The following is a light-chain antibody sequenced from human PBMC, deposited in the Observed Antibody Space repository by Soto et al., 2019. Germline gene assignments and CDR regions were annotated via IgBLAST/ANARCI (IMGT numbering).Light chain of an antibody. J-gene: IGLJ1*01. CDR1: SSDVGGYNY. V-gene: IGLV2-14*01. CDR2: DVS. Sequence: QSVLTQPASVSGSPGQSITISCTGTSSDVGGYNYVSWYQQHPGKAPKLMIYDVSNRPSGVSNRFSGSKSGNTASLTISGLQAEDEAVYYCSSYTSSSTHLFGTGTKVTVL. CDR3: SSYTSSSTHL.